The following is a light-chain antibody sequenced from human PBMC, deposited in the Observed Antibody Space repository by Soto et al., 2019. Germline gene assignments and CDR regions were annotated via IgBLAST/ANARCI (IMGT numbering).Light chain of an antibody. CDR1: QAISSS. CDR3: QHLNDYRYT. V-gene: IGKV1-9*01. Sequence: DIQLTQSPSFLSASVGDRVTITCRASQAISSSLAWYQHNPGKAPKLLIYAASTLQNGVPSSFRGSGSGTEFTLTISSLQPEDFVTYYCQHLNDYRYTFGQGTKVEIK. CDR2: AAS. J-gene: IGKJ2*01.